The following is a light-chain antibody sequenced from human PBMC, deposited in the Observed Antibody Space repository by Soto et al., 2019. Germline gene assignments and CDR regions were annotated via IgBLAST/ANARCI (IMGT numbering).Light chain of an antibody. CDR2: EVS. CDR1: SSDVGGYNY. Sequence: QSALTQPASVSGSPGQSITISCTGTSSDVGGYNYVSWFQQHPGKAPKLMIHEVSNRPSGVSNRFSGSRSGNTASLTISGLQSEDEAEYYCNSYTNNNTFVFGTGTKVTVL. J-gene: IGLJ1*01. CDR3: NSYTNNNTFV. V-gene: IGLV2-14*01.